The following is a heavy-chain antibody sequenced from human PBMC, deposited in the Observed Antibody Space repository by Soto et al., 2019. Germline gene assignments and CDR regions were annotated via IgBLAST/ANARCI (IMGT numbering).Heavy chain of an antibody. D-gene: IGHD3-3*01. Sequence: VGSLRLSCAATGFSFAGYALTWVRQAPGKGLEWLSAVSGGGASTYYADSVRGRFSISRDVSGNMIYLQLNRLTTGDTATYYCAKTQTFNGYYGGFDAWGQGTRVTVSS. CDR2: VSGGGAST. J-gene: IGHJ4*02. CDR3: AKTQTFNGYYGGFDA. CDR1: GFSFAGYA. V-gene: IGHV3-23*01.